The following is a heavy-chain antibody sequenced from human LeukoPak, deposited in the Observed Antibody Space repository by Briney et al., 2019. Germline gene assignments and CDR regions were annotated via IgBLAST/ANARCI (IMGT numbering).Heavy chain of an antibody. J-gene: IGHJ4*02. V-gene: IGHV3-30*03. CDR2: ISYDGSYK. D-gene: IGHD3-22*01. CDR1: GFTFSSYG. CDR3: ARELSPVVKYYFDD. Sequence: PGGSLRLSCAASGFTFSSYGMHWVRQAPGKGLEWVVVISYDGSYKFYSDSVKGRFTISRDNSKNTLYLQMNSLRAEDTAVYYCARELSPVVKYYFDDWGQGTLVTVSS.